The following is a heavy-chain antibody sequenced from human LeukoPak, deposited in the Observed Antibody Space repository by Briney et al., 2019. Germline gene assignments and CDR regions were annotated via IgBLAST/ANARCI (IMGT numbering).Heavy chain of an antibody. V-gene: IGHV4-39*01. CDR3: ARHGGISGVGPTEDY. CDR2: IHNAGST. CDR1: GDSISSSTYY. J-gene: IGHJ4*02. D-gene: IGHD1-26*01. Sequence: SETLSLTCTVSGDSISSSTYYWGWIRQPPGKGLEWIGSIHNAGSTYYNPPLKGRVSISVDTSKAHFSLKLRSATAADTAVYYCARHGGISGVGPTEDYWGQGTLVTVSS.